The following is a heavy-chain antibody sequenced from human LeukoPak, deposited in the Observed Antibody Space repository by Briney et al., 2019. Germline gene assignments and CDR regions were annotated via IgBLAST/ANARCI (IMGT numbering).Heavy chain of an antibody. CDR2: IYTSGST. CDR3: ARVSPSMTTVTKFFSYYYMDV. D-gene: IGHD4-17*01. V-gene: IGHV4-4*07. J-gene: IGHJ6*03. CDR1: GGSISSYY. Sequence: SETLSLTCTVSGGSISSYYWSWIRQPAGKGLEWIGRIYTSGSTNYNPSLKSRVTMSVDTSKNQFSLKLSSVTAADTAVYYCARVSPSMTTVTKFFSYYYMDVWGQGTTVTVSS.